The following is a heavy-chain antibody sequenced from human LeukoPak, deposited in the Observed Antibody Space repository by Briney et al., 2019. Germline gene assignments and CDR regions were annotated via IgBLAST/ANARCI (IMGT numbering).Heavy chain of an antibody. CDR3: ARGELAVAVDY. J-gene: IGHJ4*02. Sequence: GGSLRLSCAASGFTFSSYWMHWVRQAPGKGLVWVSRINSDGSSTSYADSVKGRFTISRDNAKNTLYLQMNSLRAEDTAVYYCARGELAVAVDYWGQGTLVTVSS. D-gene: IGHD6-19*01. CDR2: INSDGSST. V-gene: IGHV3-74*01. CDR1: GFTFSSYW.